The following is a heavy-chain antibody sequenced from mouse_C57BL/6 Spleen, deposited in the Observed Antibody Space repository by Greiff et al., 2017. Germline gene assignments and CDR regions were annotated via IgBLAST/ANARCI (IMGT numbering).Heavy chain of an antibody. D-gene: IGHD1-1*01. J-gene: IGHJ2*01. V-gene: IGHV3-6*01. CDR3: ARAGLRRDCDY. Sequence: EVQLQESGPGLVKPSQSLSLTCSVTGYSITSGYYWNWIRQFPGNKLEWMGYISYDGSNNYNPSLKNRISITRDTSKNQFFLKLNSVTTEDTATYYCARAGLRRDCDYWGQGTTLTVSS. CDR1: GYSITSGYY. CDR2: ISYDGSN.